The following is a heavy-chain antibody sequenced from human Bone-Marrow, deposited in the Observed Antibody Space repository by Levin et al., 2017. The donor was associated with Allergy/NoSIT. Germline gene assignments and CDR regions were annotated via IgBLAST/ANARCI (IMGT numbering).Heavy chain of an antibody. CDR1: GGSMTDYY. Sequence: SQTLSLTCVVSGGSMTDYYWGWIRQPPGKGLEWIGYIYYSGSANYSPSLKGRVAIYIDTSGNQFSLRLRSVTTADTAVYYCARVSSGWEAYYTMDVWGQGTTVIVSS. CDR2: IYYSGSA. CDR3: ARVSSGWEAYYTMDV. J-gene: IGHJ6*02. D-gene: IGHD3-22*01. V-gene: IGHV4-59*01.